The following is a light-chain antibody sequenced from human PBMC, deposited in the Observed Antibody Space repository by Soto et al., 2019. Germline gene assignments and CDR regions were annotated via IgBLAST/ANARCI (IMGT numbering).Light chain of an antibody. J-gene: IGLJ3*02. CDR1: SSDVGGYYY. CDR3: SSYAGSNNWV. V-gene: IGLV2-8*01. Sequence: QSALTQPPSASGSLGQSVTISCTGTSSDVGGYYYVSWYQQHPGKAPKVMIYEVNKRPSGVPDRFSGSKSGNTASLTVSGLQAEDEADYYCSSYAGSNNWVFGGGTKLTVL. CDR2: EVN.